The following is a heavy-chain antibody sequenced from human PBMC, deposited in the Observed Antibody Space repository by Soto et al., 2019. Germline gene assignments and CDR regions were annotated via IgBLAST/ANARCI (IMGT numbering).Heavy chain of an antibody. Sequence: GGSLRLSCAASGFTFSSYSMNWVRQAPGKGLEWVSSISSSSSYIYYADSVKGRFTISRDNAKNSLYLQMNSLRAEDTAVYYCARATNGYCSGGSCHAFDYWGQGTLVTVSS. CDR1: GFTFSSYS. D-gene: IGHD2-15*01. V-gene: IGHV3-21*01. J-gene: IGHJ4*02. CDR3: ARATNGYCSGGSCHAFDY. CDR2: ISSSSSYI.